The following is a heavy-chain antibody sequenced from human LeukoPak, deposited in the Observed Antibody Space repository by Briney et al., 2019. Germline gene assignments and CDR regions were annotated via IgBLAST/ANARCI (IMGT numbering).Heavy chain of an antibody. V-gene: IGHV4-31*03. CDR2: IYYSGST. D-gene: IGHD3-10*01. CDR1: GGSISSGGYY. CDR3: ARVMVRGVIVQFDP. J-gene: IGHJ5*02. Sequence: KASQTLSLTCTVSGGSISSGGYYWSWIRQHPGKGLEWIEYIYYSGSTYYNPSLKSRVTISVDTSKNQFSLKLSSVTAADTAVYYCARVMVRGVIVQFDPWGQGTLVTVSS.